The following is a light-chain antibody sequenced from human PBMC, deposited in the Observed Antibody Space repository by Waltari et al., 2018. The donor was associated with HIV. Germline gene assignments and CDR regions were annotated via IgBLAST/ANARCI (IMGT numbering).Light chain of an antibody. J-gene: IGLJ3*02. CDR1: SSNIESYP. Sequence: QSVLTQPPSASGTPGQRVTISCSGSSSNIESYPVSWYQQLPGTAPKLLLYSNIQRPSGVPDRCSGSKSGTSASLAISGLQSEDEADFYCAAWDDSLNGWVFGGGTKLTVL. V-gene: IGLV1-44*01. CDR2: SNI. CDR3: AAWDDSLNGWV.